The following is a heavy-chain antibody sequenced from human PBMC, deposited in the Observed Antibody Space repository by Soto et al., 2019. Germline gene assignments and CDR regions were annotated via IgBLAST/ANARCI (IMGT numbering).Heavy chain of an antibody. CDR2: IN. CDR1: GGSFSGYY. Sequence: QVQLQQWGAGLLKPSETLSLTCAVYGGSFSGYYWSWIRQPPGKGLEWIGEINHYNPSLKSRVTISXXTSKNQFSLTLNSVTAADTAVYYCARAWGRDGFDYWGQGTLVTVSS. CDR3: ARAWGRDGFDY. V-gene: IGHV4-34*01. J-gene: IGHJ4*02. D-gene: IGHD3-16*01.